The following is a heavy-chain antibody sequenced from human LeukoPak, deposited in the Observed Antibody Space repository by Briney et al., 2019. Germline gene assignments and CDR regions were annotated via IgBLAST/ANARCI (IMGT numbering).Heavy chain of an antibody. J-gene: IGHJ6*03. CDR2: IRSKANSYAT. CDR3: TRHYRETGYPDYYYYYYMDV. V-gene: IGHV3-73*01. CDR1: GFTFSGSA. Sequence: GGSLRLSCAASGFTFSGSAMHWVRQASGKGLEWVGRIRSKANSYATAYAASVKGRFTISRDDSKNTAYLQMNSLKTEDTAVYYCTRHYRETGYPDYYYYYYMDVWGKGTTVTVSS. D-gene: IGHD3-9*01.